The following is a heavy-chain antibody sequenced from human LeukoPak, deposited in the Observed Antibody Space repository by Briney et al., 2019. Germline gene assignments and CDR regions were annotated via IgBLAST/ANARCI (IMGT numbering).Heavy chain of an antibody. CDR3: ASYYCGGDCTDAFDI. CDR2: IYTSGST. CDR1: GGSISSYY. D-gene: IGHD2-21*02. V-gene: IGHV4-4*07. J-gene: IGHJ3*02. Sequence: ASETLSLTCTVSGGSISSYYWSWIRQPAGKGLEWIGRIYTSGSTNYNPSLKSRVTMSVDTSKNQFSLKLSSVTAADTAVYYCASYYCGGDCTDAFDIWGQGTMVTVSS.